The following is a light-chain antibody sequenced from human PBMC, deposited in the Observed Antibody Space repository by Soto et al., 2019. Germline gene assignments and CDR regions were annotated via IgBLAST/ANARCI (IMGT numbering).Light chain of an antibody. CDR1: QTISSW. Sequence: DIQMTQSPSTLSGSVGDRVTITCRASQTISSWLAWYQQKPGKAPKLLIYKASTFKSGVPSRFSGSGSDTEFTLTISTLQPDDFANYYCQHYNSYSEAFGQGTKVDLK. CDR2: KAS. V-gene: IGKV1-5*03. J-gene: IGKJ1*01. CDR3: QHYNSYSEA.